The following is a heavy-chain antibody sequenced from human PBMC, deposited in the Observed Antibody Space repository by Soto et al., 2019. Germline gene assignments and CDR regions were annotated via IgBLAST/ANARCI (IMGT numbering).Heavy chain of an antibody. J-gene: IGHJ4*02. CDR2: IIPIFGTA. D-gene: IGHD2-2*01. V-gene: IGHV1-69*13. CDR3: ARDQKGAVPAAGFDY. Sequence: SVKVSCKASGGTFSSYAISWVRQAPGQGLEWMGGIIPIFGTANYAQKFQGRVTITADESTSTAYMELSSLRSEDTAVYYYARDQKGAVPAAGFDYWGQGTLVTVSS. CDR1: GGTFSSYA.